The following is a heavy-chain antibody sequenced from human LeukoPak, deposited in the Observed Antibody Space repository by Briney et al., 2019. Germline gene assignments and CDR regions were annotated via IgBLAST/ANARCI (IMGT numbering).Heavy chain of an antibody. CDR3: AKAHIVVVVAATYFDY. Sequence: GGSLRLSCAASGFTFSSYGMHWVRQAPGKGLEWVAFIRYDGSNKYYADSVKGRFTISRDNSKNTLYLQMNSLRAEDTAVYYCAKAHIVVVVAATYFDYWGQGTLVTVSS. D-gene: IGHD2-15*01. J-gene: IGHJ4*02. CDR2: IRYDGSNK. V-gene: IGHV3-30*02. CDR1: GFTFSSYG.